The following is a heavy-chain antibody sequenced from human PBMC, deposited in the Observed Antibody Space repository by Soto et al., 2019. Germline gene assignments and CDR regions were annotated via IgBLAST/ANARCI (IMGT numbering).Heavy chain of an antibody. Sequence: QVQLQQWGAGLLKPSETLSLTCAVYGRSFSGYYWSWIRQPPGKGLEWIGEINHSGSTNYNPSLKSRVTISVDTSKNQFSLKLSSVTAADTAVYYCASEITQLGYCSGGSCYVDYWGQGTLVTVSS. J-gene: IGHJ4*02. CDR3: ASEITQLGYCSGGSCYVDY. CDR1: GRSFSGYY. V-gene: IGHV4-34*01. CDR2: INHSGST. D-gene: IGHD2-15*01.